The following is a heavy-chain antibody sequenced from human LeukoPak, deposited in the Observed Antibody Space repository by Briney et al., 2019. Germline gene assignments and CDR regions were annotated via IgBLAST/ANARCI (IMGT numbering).Heavy chain of an antibody. CDR1: GFTFSSYE. Sequence: GGSLRLSCAASGFTFSSYEMNWVRQAPGKGLEWVSYISSSGSTIYYADSVKGRFTISRDNAKNSLYLQMNSLRVEDTAVYYCARDGRSSGSNYYWGQGTLVTVSS. CDR3: ARDGRSSGSNYY. V-gene: IGHV3-48*03. J-gene: IGHJ4*02. D-gene: IGHD3-10*01. CDR2: ISSSGSTI.